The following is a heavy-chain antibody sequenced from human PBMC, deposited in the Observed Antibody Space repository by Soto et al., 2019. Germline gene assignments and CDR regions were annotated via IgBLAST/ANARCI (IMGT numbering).Heavy chain of an antibody. V-gene: IGHV4-59*08. D-gene: IGHD4-4*01. CDR1: GGSISSYY. Sequence: SETLSLTCTVSGGSISSYYWSWIRQPPGKGLEWIGYIYYSGSTNYNPSLKGRVTISVDTSKNQFSLKLSSVTAADTAVYYCARHWTVTTPHYYYYYYMDVWGKGTTVTVSS. J-gene: IGHJ6*03. CDR3: ARHWTVTTPHYYYYYYMDV. CDR2: IYYSGST.